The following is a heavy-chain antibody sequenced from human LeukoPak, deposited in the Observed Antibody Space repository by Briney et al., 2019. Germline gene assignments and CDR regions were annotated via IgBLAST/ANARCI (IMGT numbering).Heavy chain of an antibody. J-gene: IGHJ4*02. CDR1: GFTFSSYG. D-gene: IGHD1-26*01. CDR3: ATLDVGATVY. V-gene: IGHV3-30*02. CDR2: IRYDGSNK. Sequence: GGSLRLSCAASGFTFSSYGMHWVRQAPGKGLEWVAFIRYDGSNKYYADSVKGRFTISRDNSKNTLYLRMNSLRAEDTAVYYCATLDVGATVYWGQGTLVTVSS.